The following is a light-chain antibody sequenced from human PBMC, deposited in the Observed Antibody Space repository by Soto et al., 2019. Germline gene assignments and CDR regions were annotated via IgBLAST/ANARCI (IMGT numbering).Light chain of an antibody. Sequence: EIVMTQSPATLSVSPGERATLSCRASQGVSSNLAWYQQKPGQAPRLLIYGASTRATGIPARFSGSGSGTELTHTISDLHSEDFAVYCCQHYNNWPPWTFGQGTKVEIK. V-gene: IGKV3-15*01. CDR3: QHYNNWPPWT. CDR1: QGVSSN. J-gene: IGKJ1*01. CDR2: GAS.